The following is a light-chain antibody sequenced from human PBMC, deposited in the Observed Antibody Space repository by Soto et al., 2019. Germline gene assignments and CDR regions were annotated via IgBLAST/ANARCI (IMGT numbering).Light chain of an antibody. CDR3: SSYAGSNNPVI. V-gene: IGLV2-8*01. J-gene: IGLJ2*01. CDR1: SSDVGGYNY. Sequence: QSALTQPPSASGSPGQSVTISCTGTSSDVGGYNYVSWYRQHPGKAPKFLIFEVSRRPSGVPDRFSGSKSGNTASLTVSGLQADDEADYYCSSYAGSNNPVIFGGGTKLTVL. CDR2: EVS.